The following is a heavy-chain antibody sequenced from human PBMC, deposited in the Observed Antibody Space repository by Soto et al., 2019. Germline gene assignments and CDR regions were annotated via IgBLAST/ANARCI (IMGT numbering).Heavy chain of an antibody. CDR3: ARDKF. J-gene: IGHJ4*02. V-gene: IGHV1-69*13. CDR1: GGNFTIDL. Sequence: GASVKVSCKASGGNFTIDLIAWVRQAPGQGLEWMGGIIPIFGTANYAQKFQGRVTITADESTSTVYMDLKSLTSEDSAVYYCARDKFWGQGTPVTVSS. CDR2: IIPIFGTA.